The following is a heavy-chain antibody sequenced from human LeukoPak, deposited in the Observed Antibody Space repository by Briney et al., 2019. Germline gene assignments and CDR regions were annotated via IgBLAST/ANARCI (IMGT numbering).Heavy chain of an antibody. CDR3: ARTTHRGADAFDI. Sequence: ASVKVSGKTSGYTFTSYVINWVRQAPGQGLEWMGWISAYNGNTNYAQKFQGRVTMTTDTSTSTAYMELRSLRSDDTAVYYCARTTHRGADAFDIWGQGTLVTVSS. V-gene: IGHV1-18*01. D-gene: IGHD3-10*01. J-gene: IGHJ3*02. CDR1: GYTFTSYV. CDR2: ISAYNGNT.